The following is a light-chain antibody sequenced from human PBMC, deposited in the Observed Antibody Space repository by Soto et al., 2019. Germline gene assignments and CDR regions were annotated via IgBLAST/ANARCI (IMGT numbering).Light chain of an antibody. Sequence: EIVLTQSPATLSLSPGERATLSCGASQSVSSSYLAWYQQKPGLAPRLLIYDASSRATGIPDRFSGSGSGTDFILTIIRLEPEDFAVYYCQQYGSSPITFGQGTRLEIK. CDR1: QSVSSSY. J-gene: IGKJ5*01. CDR3: QQYGSSPIT. CDR2: DAS. V-gene: IGKV3D-20*01.